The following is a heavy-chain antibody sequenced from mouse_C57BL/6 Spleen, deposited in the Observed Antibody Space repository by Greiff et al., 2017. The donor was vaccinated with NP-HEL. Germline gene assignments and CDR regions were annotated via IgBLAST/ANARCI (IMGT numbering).Heavy chain of an antibody. CDR3: ARVLWHYYAMDY. CDR2: INYDGSST. Sequence: EVKLMESEGGLVQPGRSMKLSCTASGFTFSDYYMAWVRQVPEKGLEWVANINYDGSSTYYLDSLKSRFIISRDNAKNILYLQMSSLKSEDTATYYCARVLWHYYAMDYWSQGTSVTVSS. V-gene: IGHV5-16*01. CDR1: GFTFSDYY. D-gene: IGHD1-1*02. J-gene: IGHJ4*01.